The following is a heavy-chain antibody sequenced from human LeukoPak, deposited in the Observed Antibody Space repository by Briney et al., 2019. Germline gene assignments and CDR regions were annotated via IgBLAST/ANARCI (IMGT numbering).Heavy chain of an antibody. J-gene: IGHJ4*02. CDR1: GFPFNTYA. Sequence: GGSLRFSCAASGFPFNTYAMHWVRQAPGKGLEWVALISRDGDNEYYADSVKGRFTISRDNSKNTLSLQVNTLRVEDTAVYYCATDKYCTPSDCLHGRFYFDNWGQGTLVTVSS. CDR2: ISRDGDNE. D-gene: IGHD2-8*01. CDR3: ATDKYCTPSDCLHGRFYFDN. V-gene: IGHV3-30*01.